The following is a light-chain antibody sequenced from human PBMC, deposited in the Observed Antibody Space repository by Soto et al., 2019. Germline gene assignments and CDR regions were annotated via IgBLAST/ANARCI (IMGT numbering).Light chain of an antibody. CDR2: EVN. CDR1: SSDVGGYNY. V-gene: IGLV2-14*01. Sequence: QSVLTQPASVSGSPGQSITISCSGTSSDVGGYNYVSWYQHHRGKAPQLMIYEVNNRPSGVSNRFSGSKSGNTASLTISGLQAEDEADYYCCSYTSSGPWVFGGGTKLTVL. J-gene: IGLJ3*02. CDR3: CSYTSSGPWV.